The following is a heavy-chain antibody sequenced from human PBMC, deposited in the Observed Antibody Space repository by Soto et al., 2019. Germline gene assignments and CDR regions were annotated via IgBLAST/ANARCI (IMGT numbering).Heavy chain of an antibody. CDR1: GFTFRNYG. V-gene: IGHV3-48*01. CDR3: AKAGQQLTNYYYYGMDV. Sequence: GGSLRLSCAASGFTFRNYGMNWVRQAPGKGLEWVSYIGIGSSTKYYADSVKGRFTISRDNSKNTLYLQMNSLRAEDTAVYYCAKAGQQLTNYYYYGMDVWGQGTTVTVSS. D-gene: IGHD6-13*01. CDR2: IGIGSSTK. J-gene: IGHJ6*02.